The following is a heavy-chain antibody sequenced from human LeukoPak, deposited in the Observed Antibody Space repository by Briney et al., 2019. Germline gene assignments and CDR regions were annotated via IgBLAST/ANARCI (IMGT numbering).Heavy chain of an antibody. J-gene: IGHJ5*02. CDR3: ARASSWRRWFDP. V-gene: IGHV1-8*01. CDR1: GYTFTSYD. Sequence: GASVKVSCKASGYTFTSYDINWVRQATGQGLEWMGWMNPNSGNTGYAQKFQGRVTMTRNTSISTAYMELSSPRSEDTAVYYCARASSWRRWFDPWGQGTLVTVSS. D-gene: IGHD6-13*01. CDR2: MNPNSGNT.